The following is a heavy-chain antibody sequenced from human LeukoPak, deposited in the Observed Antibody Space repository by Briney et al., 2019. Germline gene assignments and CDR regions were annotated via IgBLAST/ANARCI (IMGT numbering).Heavy chain of an antibody. CDR3: VRGQGIAAAGTLDY. CDR1: GGSFSGHY. V-gene: IGHV4-34*01. CDR2: INHSGST. J-gene: IGHJ4*02. Sequence: SVTLSLTCAVYGGSFSGHYWSWIRQSPGKGLEWIGEINHSGSTNYNPSLKSRVTISVDTSKNQFSLKLSSVTAADTAVYYCVRGQGIAAAGTLDYWGQGTLVTVSS. D-gene: IGHD6-13*01.